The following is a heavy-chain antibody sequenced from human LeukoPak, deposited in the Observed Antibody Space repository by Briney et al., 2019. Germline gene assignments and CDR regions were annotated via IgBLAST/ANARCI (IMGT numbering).Heavy chain of an antibody. D-gene: IGHD2-2*02. CDR1: GFTFGDYG. Sequence: PGGSLRLSCAASGFTFGDYGMSWVRQAPGKGLEWVSGINWNGGSTGYADSVKGRFTISRDNAKNSLYLQMNSLRAEDTALYHCARVRDYTYGMDVWGQGTTVTVSS. J-gene: IGHJ6*02. CDR3: ARVRDYTYGMDV. V-gene: IGHV3-20*01. CDR2: INWNGGST.